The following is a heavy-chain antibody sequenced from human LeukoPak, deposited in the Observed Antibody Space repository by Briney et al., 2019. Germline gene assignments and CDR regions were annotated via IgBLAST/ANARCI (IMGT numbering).Heavy chain of an antibody. J-gene: IGHJ4*02. V-gene: IGHV3-74*01. Sequence: GGSLRLSCAASGFTFSDYWIHWVRQAPGKGLVWVSRINTYGSITNYADSVKGRFSISRDNAKNTLYLQMSSLRAEDTAVYYCARDRGPRTGFMVREAYDYWGQGTLVTVSS. D-gene: IGHD3-10*01. CDR1: GFTFSDYW. CDR2: INTYGSIT. CDR3: ARDRGPRTGFMVREAYDY.